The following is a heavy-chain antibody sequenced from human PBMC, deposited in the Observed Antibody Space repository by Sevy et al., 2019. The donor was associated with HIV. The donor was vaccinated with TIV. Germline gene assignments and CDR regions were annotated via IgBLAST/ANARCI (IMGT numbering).Heavy chain of an antibody. Sequence: GGSLRLSCAASGFTFSDYWMSWVRQSPGKGLEWVATIKQDESEKYYMHSVKGRFAISRDNGKNSVSLQMNGLRVEDTALYYCAREVGGFNWRPYYFDSWGQGTLVTVSS. D-gene: IGHD3-3*01. CDR1: GFTFSDYW. CDR2: IKQDESEK. V-gene: IGHV3-7*01. J-gene: IGHJ4*02. CDR3: AREVGGFNWRPYYFDS.